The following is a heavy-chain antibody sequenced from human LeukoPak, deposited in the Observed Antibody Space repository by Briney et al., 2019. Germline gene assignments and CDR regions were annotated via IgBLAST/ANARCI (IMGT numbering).Heavy chain of an antibody. CDR1: GFTFSNYW. Sequence: GGSLRLSCAASGFTFSNYWMAWVRQTPGKGLEWVANIKEDGSEKYYVDSVKGRFTISRDNARHSLSVQMNSLRVEDTAVYYCTRHGEHNFAHWGQGTLVTVSS. V-gene: IGHV3-7*01. D-gene: IGHD4-17*01. J-gene: IGHJ4*02. CDR3: TRHGEHNFAH. CDR2: IKEDGSEK.